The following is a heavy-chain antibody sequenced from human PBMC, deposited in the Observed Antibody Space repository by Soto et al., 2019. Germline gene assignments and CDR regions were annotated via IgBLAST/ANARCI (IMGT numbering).Heavy chain of an antibody. Sequence: SEPLSLTCSVSGGSIIISNWWSWFLQPPGKGLEWIGEIYHSGSTNYNPSLKSRVTISVDKSKNQFSLKLSSVTAADTAVYYCAGVGATYDAFDIWGQGKMVTVSS. CDR2: IYHSGST. J-gene: IGHJ3*02. V-gene: IGHV4-4*02. CDR3: AGVGATYDAFDI. D-gene: IGHD1-26*01. CDR1: GGSIIISNW.